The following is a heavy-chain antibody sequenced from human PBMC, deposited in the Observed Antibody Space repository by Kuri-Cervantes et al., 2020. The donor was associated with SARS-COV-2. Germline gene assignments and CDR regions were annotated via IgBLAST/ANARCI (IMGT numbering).Heavy chain of an antibody. CDR1: GGSISSGGYY. D-gene: IGHD3-10*01. CDR2: IYYSGST. J-gene: IGHJ4*02. V-gene: IGHV4-31*03. CDR3: ASGVVRELIDV. Sequence: SETLSLTCTVAGGSISSGGYYWSWIRQHPGKGLEWIGYIYYSGSTYYNPSLKSRVTISVDTSKNQFSLKLSSVTAADTAMYYCASGVVRELIDVWGQGTLVTVSS.